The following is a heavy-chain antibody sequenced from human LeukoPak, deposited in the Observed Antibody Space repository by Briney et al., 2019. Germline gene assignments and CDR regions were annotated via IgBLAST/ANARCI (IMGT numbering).Heavy chain of an antibody. Sequence: ASVKVSCKASGYTFTDYYMYWVRQAPGQGPECMGVIHPSGGSTTSAQKFQGRVTLTKDTATSTIYIELSSLRSDDTAVYYCARMAMDPAMVTNFFGLWGQGTLLIVSA. CDR2: IHPSGGST. CDR1: GYTFTDYY. CDR3: ARMAMDPAMVTNFFGL. D-gene: IGHD5-18*01. V-gene: IGHV1-46*01. J-gene: IGHJ4*02.